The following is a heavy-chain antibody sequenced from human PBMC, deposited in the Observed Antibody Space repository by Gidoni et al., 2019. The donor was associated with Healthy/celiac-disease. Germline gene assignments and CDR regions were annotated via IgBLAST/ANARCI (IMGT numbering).Heavy chain of an antibody. V-gene: IGHV3-73*01. CDR1: AFTFSGSA. J-gene: IGHJ3*02. CDR3: TIVGDTDAFDI. Sequence: EVQPVQPVGGWVQPVGSLKLPCAASAFTFSGSAMHWVRQAYGKGLEWLGRIRSKANSYATAYAASVKGRFAISRDDSKNTAYLQMNSLKTEDTAVYYCTIVGDTDAFDIWGQGTMVTVSS. D-gene: IGHD1-26*01. CDR2: IRSKANSYAT.